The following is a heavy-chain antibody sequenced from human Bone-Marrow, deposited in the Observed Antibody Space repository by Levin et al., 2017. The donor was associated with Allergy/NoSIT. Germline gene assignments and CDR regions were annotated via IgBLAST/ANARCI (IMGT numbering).Heavy chain of an antibody. Sequence: SETLSLTCTVSGVSITSGNYYWSWIRQPAGTGLEWIGHIYTSGNTNYNPSLKSRVTISVDTSKNQFSLKLRSVTAADTAVYYCARVLQYYCYYMDVWGKGTTVTVSS. V-gene: IGHV4-61*09. CDR2: IYTSGNT. J-gene: IGHJ6*03. CDR1: GVSITSGNYY. CDR3: ARVLQYYCYYMDV. D-gene: IGHD5-24*01.